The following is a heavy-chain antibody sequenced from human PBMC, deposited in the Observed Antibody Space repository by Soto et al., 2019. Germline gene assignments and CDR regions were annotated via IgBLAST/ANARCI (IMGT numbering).Heavy chain of an antibody. CDR2: ISYDGSNK. CDR3: ARDGGGQFDY. CDR1: GFTFSSYA. D-gene: IGHD2-15*01. J-gene: IGHJ4*02. Sequence: GGSLRLSCAASGFTFSSYAMHWVRQAPGKGLEWVAVISYDGSNKYYADSVKGRFTISRDNSKNTLYLQMNSLRAEDTAVYYCARDGGGQFDYWVQVSLVTVCS. V-gene: IGHV3-30-3*01.